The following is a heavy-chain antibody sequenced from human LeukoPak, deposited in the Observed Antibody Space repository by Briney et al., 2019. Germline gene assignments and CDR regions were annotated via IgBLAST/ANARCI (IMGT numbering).Heavy chain of an antibody. CDR1: GGSISSNNYY. CDR2: MYYSGST. J-gene: IGHJ4*02. CDR3: ARYTGSSSGYYFDY. Sequence: SETLSLTCTVSGGSISSNNYYWGWIRQPPGKGLEWIGSMYYSGSTYYSPSLKSRVTISVDTSKNQFSLKLSSVTAADTAVYYCARYTGSSSGYYFDYWGQGTLVTVSS. D-gene: IGHD6-6*01. V-gene: IGHV4-39*01.